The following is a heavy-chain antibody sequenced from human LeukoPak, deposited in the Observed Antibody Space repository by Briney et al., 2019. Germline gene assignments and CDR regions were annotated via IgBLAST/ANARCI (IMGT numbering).Heavy chain of an antibody. J-gene: IGHJ4*02. D-gene: IGHD2-15*01. V-gene: IGHV3-23*01. CDR2: ISGSGVNT. Sequence: GGSLRLSCSASGFTFSSYAMSWVRQAPGKGLEWVSAISGSGVNTYYADPVKGRFTISRDNSENTLYLQMNSLRAEDTAVYYCAKGPGYCSGSSCYSDHGSYFDYWGQGTLVTVSS. CDR1: GFTFSSYA. CDR3: AKGPGYCSGSSCYSDHGSYFDY.